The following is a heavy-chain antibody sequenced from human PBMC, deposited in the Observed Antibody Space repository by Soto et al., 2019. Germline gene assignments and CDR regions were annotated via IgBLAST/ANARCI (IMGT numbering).Heavy chain of an antibody. CDR1: GGSIRSYY. J-gene: IGHJ4*02. Sequence: QVHLQESGPGLVKASETLSLTCTVSGGSIRSYYWTWIRQPPGKGLEWLGYIFYSGSTFYNPSLKNRVHISIHTSKSQFYLQLTSVTAADTAVYYCARGAADTAMVDSWGQGTLVTVSS. CDR2: IFYSGST. V-gene: IGHV4-59*01. D-gene: IGHD5-18*01. CDR3: ARGAADTAMVDS.